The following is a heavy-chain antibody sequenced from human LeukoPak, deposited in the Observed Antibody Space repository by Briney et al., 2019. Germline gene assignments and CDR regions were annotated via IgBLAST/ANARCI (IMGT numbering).Heavy chain of an antibody. CDR2: VNPDDSDT. CDR3: ARLRWPRGGRSSFDY. D-gene: IGHD3-10*01. J-gene: IGHJ4*02. CDR1: GCSFTSHW. Sequence: GESLKISCKGSGCSFTSHWIGWVRQMPGKGLEWMGIVNPDDSDTIYSPSFQGQVTISADESITTAYLQWSSLKASDTAMYYCARLRWPRGGRSSFDYWGLGALVTVSS. V-gene: IGHV5-51*01.